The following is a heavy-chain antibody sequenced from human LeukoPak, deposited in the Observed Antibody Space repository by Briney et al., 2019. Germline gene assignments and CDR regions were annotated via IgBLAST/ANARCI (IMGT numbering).Heavy chain of an antibody. D-gene: IGHD6-19*01. J-gene: IGHJ6*02. Sequence: PGGSLRLSCAASGFTFSSYAMHWVRQAPGKGLEWVAVISYDGSNKYYADSEKGRFTISRDNSKNTLYLQMNSLRAEDTAVYYCARGTPSSSGWLYYGMDVWGQGTTVTVSS. CDR1: GFTFSSYA. CDR2: ISYDGSNK. CDR3: ARGTPSSSGWLYYGMDV. V-gene: IGHV3-30-3*01.